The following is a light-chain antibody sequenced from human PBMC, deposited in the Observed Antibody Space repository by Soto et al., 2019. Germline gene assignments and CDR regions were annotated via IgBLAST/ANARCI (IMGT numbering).Light chain of an antibody. V-gene: IGKV1-8*01. J-gene: IGKJ1*01. Sequence: AIRMTQSPSSLSASTFDLVTITCRASQGISSYLAWYQQKPGKAPKLLIYAASTLQSGVPSRFSGSGSGTDFTLTISCLQSEDFATYYCQQYYSYPTWTFGQGTKVDIK. CDR3: QQYYSYPTWT. CDR2: AAS. CDR1: QGISSY.